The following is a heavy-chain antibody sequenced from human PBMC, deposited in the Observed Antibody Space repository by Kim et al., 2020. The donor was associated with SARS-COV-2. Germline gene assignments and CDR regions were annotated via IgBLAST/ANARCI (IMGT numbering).Heavy chain of an antibody. CDR2: ISWDGGST. CDR3: AKDPVGFGDLSYFDY. D-gene: IGHD3-10*01. V-gene: IGHV3-43*01. Sequence: GGSLRLSCAASGFTFDDYTMHWVRQAPGKGLEWVSLISWDGGSTYYADSVKGRFTISRDNSKNSLYLQMNSLRTEDTALYYCAKDPVGFGDLSYFDYWGQGTLVTVSS. CDR1: GFTFDDYT. J-gene: IGHJ4*02.